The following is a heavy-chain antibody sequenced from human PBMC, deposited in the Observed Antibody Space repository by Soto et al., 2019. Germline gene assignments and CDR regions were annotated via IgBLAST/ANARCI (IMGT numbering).Heavy chain of an antibody. CDR1: GFTFSSYA. J-gene: IGHJ4*02. CDR3: AKVPYYYDSSGYYNY. V-gene: IGHV3-23*01. Sequence: GGTLRLSCAASGFTFSSYAMSWVRQAPGKGLEWVSAISGSGGSTYYADSVKGRFNISRDNSKNTLYLQMNSLRAEDTAVYYCAKVPYYYDSSGYYNYWGQGTLVTVSS. D-gene: IGHD3-22*01. CDR2: ISGSGGST.